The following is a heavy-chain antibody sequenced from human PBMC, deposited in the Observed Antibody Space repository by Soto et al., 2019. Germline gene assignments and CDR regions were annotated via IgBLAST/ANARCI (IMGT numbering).Heavy chain of an antibody. CDR1: GYTFTGYC. V-gene: IGHV1-2*02. Sequence: GASVKVSCKASGYTFTGYCMHWVRQAPGQGLEWMGWINPNSGGTNYAQKFQGRVTMTRDTSISTAYMELSRLRSDDTAVYYCARLYTTMASYYFDYWGQGTLVTVSS. CDR3: ARLYTTMASYYFDY. D-gene: IGHD5-18*01. J-gene: IGHJ4*02. CDR2: INPNSGGT.